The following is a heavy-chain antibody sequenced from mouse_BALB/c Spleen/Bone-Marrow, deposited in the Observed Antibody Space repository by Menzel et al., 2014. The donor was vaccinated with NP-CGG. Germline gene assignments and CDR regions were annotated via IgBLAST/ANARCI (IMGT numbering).Heavy chain of an antibody. D-gene: IGHD2-4*01. V-gene: IGHV5-9-2*01. CDR2: ISGGGGXT. CDR3: ARHAYYDQTEVSFVY. J-gene: IGHJ3*01. Sequence: EVHLVESGGGLVKSGGSLKLSCAASGFTFSNYGMSWVRQTPEKRLEWVATISGGGGXTFYSDSVKGRFTISRDNAKNNLYLQLSSLRSEDTAVSYCARHAYYDQTEVSFVYWGQGTLVTVSA. CDR1: GFTFSNYG.